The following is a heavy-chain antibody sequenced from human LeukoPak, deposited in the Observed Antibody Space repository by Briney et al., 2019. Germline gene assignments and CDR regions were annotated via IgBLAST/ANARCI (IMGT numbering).Heavy chain of an antibody. CDR1: GGSISSGDYY. Sequence: SETLSLTCTVSGGSISSGDYYWSWIRQPPGKGLEWIGYIYYSGSTYYNPSLKSRVTISVDTSKKQFSLKLSSVTAADTAVYYCARNVVVPAAPGWFDPWGQGTLVTVSS. CDR3: ARNVVVPAAPGWFDP. CDR2: IYYSGST. V-gene: IGHV4-30-4*08. D-gene: IGHD2-2*01. J-gene: IGHJ5*02.